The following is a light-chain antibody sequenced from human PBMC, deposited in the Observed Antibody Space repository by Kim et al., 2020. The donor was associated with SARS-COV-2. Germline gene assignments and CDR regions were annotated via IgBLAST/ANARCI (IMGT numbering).Light chain of an antibody. Sequence: QSALTQPRSVSGSPGQSVTISCTGTSSDVGGFNYVSWYQQHPSKAPTLMLYDVSKRPSGVPDRFSGSKSGNTASLTISGLQTEDEADYYCCSYAGTYTWVFGGGTKLTVL. J-gene: IGLJ3*02. CDR1: SSDVGGFNY. CDR3: CSYAGTYTWV. CDR2: DVS. V-gene: IGLV2-11*01.